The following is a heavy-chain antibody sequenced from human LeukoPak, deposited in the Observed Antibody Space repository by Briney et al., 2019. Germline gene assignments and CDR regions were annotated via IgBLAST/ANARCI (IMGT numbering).Heavy chain of an antibody. Sequence: GGSLRLSCAASGFTFNDYSMNWVRQAPGKGLEWLSYIGSYSGTTIYYADSVKGRFTISRDNAKNSLYLQMSSLRAEDTAIYYCARDKDWAFDYWGQGSLVTVSS. CDR1: GFTFNDYS. J-gene: IGHJ4*02. D-gene: IGHD3-9*01. CDR3: ARDKDWAFDY. V-gene: IGHV3-48*04. CDR2: IGSYSGTTI.